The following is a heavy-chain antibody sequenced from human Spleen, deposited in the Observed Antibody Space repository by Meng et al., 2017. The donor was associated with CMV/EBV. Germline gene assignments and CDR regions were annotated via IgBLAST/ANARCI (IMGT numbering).Heavy chain of an antibody. CDR3: ARDRSGDGGNVLQH. V-gene: IGHV3-30*19. CDR1: GFSFSTYG. D-gene: IGHD2-15*01. Sequence: ASGFSFSTYGMHWVRQAPGKGLEWVAVISYDGSNKYIADSVKGRFTISRDNSKNTLFLQMHSLRPDDTAVYYCARDRSGDGGNVLQHWGQGALVTVSS. J-gene: IGHJ1*01. CDR2: ISYDGSNK.